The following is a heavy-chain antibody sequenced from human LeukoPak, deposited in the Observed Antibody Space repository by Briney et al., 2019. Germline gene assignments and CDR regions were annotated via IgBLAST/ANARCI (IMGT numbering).Heavy chain of an antibody. Sequence: PGGSLRLSCAASGFTFSSYGMSWVRQAPGKVLEWVSAISGSGGSTYYADSVKGRFTISRDNSKNTLYLQMNSLRAEDTALYYCAKAIVPLVTAISGFDYWGQGTLVTVSS. D-gene: IGHD2-21*02. CDR2: ISGSGGST. CDR3: AKAIVPLVTAISGFDY. J-gene: IGHJ4*02. CDR1: GFTFSSYG. V-gene: IGHV3-23*01.